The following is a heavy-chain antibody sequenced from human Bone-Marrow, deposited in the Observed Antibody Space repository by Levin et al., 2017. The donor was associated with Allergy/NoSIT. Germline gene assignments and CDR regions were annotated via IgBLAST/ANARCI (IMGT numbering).Heavy chain of an antibody. J-gene: IGHJ3*02. CDR1: GFTFTSSA. CDR2: IVVGSGNT. Sequence: SVKVSCKASGFTFTSSAVQWVRQARGQRLEWIGWIVVGSGNTNYAQKFQERVTITRDMSTSTAYMELSSLRSEDTAVYYCAATDHYDSSGYYWENDAFDIWGQGTMVTVSS. D-gene: IGHD3-22*01. V-gene: IGHV1-58*01. CDR3: AATDHYDSSGYYWENDAFDI.